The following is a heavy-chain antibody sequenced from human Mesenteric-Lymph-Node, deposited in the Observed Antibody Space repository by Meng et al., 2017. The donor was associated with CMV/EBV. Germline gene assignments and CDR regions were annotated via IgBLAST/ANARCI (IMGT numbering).Heavy chain of an antibody. Sequence: GESLKISCAASGFTFNTYSMNWVRQAPGKGLEWVSFISRSTSYIYYADSVKDRFTISRDNAKNSLYLQMNTLRAEDTAVYYCARERGNDYGDYVRGLDYWGQGTLVTVSS. V-gene: IGHV3-21*01. CDR1: GFTFNTYS. CDR3: ARERGNDYGDYVRGLDY. D-gene: IGHD4-17*01. J-gene: IGHJ4*02. CDR2: ISRSTSYI.